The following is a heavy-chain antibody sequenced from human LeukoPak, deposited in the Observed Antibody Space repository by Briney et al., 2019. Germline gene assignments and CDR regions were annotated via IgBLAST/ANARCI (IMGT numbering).Heavy chain of an antibody. V-gene: IGHV4-59*01. CDR3: ATYYDSSGYWSTPHFDY. Sequence: PSETLSLTCTVSGASLSSYYWSWIRQPPGKGLEWIGYMYYSGNTNYNPSLKSRVAISVDTSKNQFSLKLNSVTAADTAVYYCATYYDSSGYWSTPHFDYWGQGTLVTVSS. D-gene: IGHD3-22*01. CDR2: MYYSGNT. J-gene: IGHJ4*02. CDR1: GASLSSYY.